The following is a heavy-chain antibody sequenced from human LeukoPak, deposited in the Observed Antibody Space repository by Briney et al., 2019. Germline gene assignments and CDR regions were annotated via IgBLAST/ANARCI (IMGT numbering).Heavy chain of an antibody. CDR3: LLRGAF. Sequence: GGSLRLSCAASGFTFSAYTMTWARQAPGKGLEWGSSISGSDGSTFYADSVKGRFTISSDNSKNTLELQRNSLSAEDTADYYCLLRGAFGGQGTKVTVSS. CDR1: GFTFSAYT. D-gene: IGHD3-16*01. CDR2: ISGSDGST. J-gene: IGHJ3*01. V-gene: IGHV3-23*01.